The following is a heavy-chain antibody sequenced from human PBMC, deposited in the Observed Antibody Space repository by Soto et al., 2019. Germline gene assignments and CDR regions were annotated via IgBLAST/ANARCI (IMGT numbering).Heavy chain of an antibody. CDR1: GGSISSYY. J-gene: IGHJ5*02. CDR3: ARVYCSSSSCYPWGNWFDP. V-gene: IGHV4-59*01. Sequence: QVQLQESGPGLVKPSETLSLTCTVSGGSISSYYWSWIRQPPGKGLDWIGYIYYSGSTKYNPSLKSRVSISVDTSKNQFSLKLSSVTAADTAVYYCARVYCSSSSCYPWGNWFDPWGQGTLVTVSS. D-gene: IGHD2-2*01. CDR2: IYYSGST.